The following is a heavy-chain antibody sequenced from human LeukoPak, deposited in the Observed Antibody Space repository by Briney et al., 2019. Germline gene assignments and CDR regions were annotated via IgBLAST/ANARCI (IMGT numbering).Heavy chain of an antibody. Sequence: SGGSLRLSCAASGFTFSSYSMNLVRQAPGKGLEWVSSISSSSSYIYYADSVKGRFTISRDNAKNSLYLQMNSLRAEDTAVYYCARACGGDCYLSDYWGQGTLVTVSS. D-gene: IGHD2-21*02. CDR1: GFTFSSYS. CDR3: ARACGGDCYLSDY. CDR2: ISSSSSYI. J-gene: IGHJ4*02. V-gene: IGHV3-21*01.